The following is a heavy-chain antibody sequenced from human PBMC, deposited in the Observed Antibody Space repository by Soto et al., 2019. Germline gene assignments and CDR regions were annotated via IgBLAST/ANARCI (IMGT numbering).Heavy chain of an antibody. CDR1: GFTFSDYY. CDR2: ISSSGSTI. V-gene: IGHV3-11*01. CDR3: ARAAPGYYDFWSGYPWYYYGMHV. D-gene: IGHD3-3*01. J-gene: IGHJ6*02. Sequence: GGSLRLSCAASGFTFSDYYMSWIRQAPGKGLEWVSYISSSGSTIYYADSVKGRFTISRDNAKNSLYLQMNSLRAEDTAVYYCARAAPGYYDFWSGYPWYYYGMHVWGQGTTLAVS.